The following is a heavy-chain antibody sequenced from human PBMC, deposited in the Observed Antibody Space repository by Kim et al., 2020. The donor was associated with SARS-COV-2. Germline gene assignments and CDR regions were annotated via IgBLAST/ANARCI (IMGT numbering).Heavy chain of an antibody. CDR2: INNEGVDT. D-gene: IGHD3-3*01. CDR1: GFTFSSYW. Sequence: GGSLRLSCAASGFTFSSYWMHWVRQAPGTGLVWVSRINNEGVDTNYADFGKGRFTISRDNAKNTLYLQRNSLRVAETAVYFCVRGSGCYGYGMGVWGQGTTVTVSS. J-gene: IGHJ6*02. CDR3: VRGSGCYGYGMGV. V-gene: IGHV3-74*01.